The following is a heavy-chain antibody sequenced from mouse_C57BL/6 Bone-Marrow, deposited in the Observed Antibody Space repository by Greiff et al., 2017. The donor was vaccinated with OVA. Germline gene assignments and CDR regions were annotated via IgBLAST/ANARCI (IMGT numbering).Heavy chain of an antibody. J-gene: IGHJ2*01. V-gene: IGHV1-22*01. CDR2: INPNNVGP. CDR3: ASIYYGYDEEGYFDY. Sequence: VQLQQSGPELVKPGASVKMSCKASGYTFTDYNMHWVKQSHGKSLEWIGYINPNNVGPTYNQKFKGKATLTVNKSSSTAYMELRSLTSEDSAVYYCASIYYGYDEEGYFDYWGQGTTLTVSS. CDR1: GYTFTDYN. D-gene: IGHD2-2*01.